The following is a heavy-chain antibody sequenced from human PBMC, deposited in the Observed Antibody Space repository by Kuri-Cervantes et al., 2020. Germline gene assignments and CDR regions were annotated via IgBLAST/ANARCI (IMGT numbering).Heavy chain of an antibody. D-gene: IGHD3-10*01. CDR1: GFTFSSYD. CDR2: IGTAGDT. J-gene: IGHJ6*02. CDR3: AKEEVVRGEMDV. Sequence: GGSLRLSWAASGFTFSSYDMHGVRQVTGKGLEWVSAIGTAGDTYYPGSVKGRFTISRENAKNSLYLQMNSLRAEDTALYYCAKEEVVRGEMDVWGQGTTVTVSS. V-gene: IGHV3-13*01.